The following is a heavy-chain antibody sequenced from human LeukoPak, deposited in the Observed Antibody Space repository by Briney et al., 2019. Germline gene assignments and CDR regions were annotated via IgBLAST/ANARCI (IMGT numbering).Heavy chain of an antibody. CDR1: GGSISSGDYY. J-gene: IGHJ4*02. V-gene: IGHV4-30-4*08. CDR3: ARASGYSSSSDFDY. Sequence: SETLSLTYTVSGGSISSGDYYWSWIRQPPGKGLEWIGYIYYSGSTYYNPSLKSRVTISVDTSKNQFSLKLSSVTAADTAVYYCARASGYSSSSDFDYWGQGTLVTVSS. CDR2: IYYSGST. D-gene: IGHD6-6*01.